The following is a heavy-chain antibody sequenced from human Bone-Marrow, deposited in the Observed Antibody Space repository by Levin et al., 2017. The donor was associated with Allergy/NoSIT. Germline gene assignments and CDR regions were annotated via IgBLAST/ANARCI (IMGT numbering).Heavy chain of an antibody. CDR3: AHRPDDDSSGYYYGTFDY. Sequence: SGPTLVKPTQTLTLTCTFSGFSLSTSGVGVGWIRQPPGKALEWLALIYWDDDKRYSPSLKSRLTITKDTSKNQVVLTMTNMDPVDTATYYCAHRPDDDSSGYYYGTFDYWGQGTLVTVSS. J-gene: IGHJ4*02. CDR2: IYWDDDK. D-gene: IGHD3-22*01. V-gene: IGHV2-5*02. CDR1: GFSLSTSGVG.